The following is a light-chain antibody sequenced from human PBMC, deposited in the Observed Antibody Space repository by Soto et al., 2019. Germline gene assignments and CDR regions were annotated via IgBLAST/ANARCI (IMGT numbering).Light chain of an antibody. V-gene: IGLV1-40*01. CDR1: IIGAGAD. J-gene: IGLJ3*02. Sequence: QSVLTQPPSVSGAPGQRVTISCTGNIIGAGADVHWYQQLAGTAPKLLIYGNTNRPAGVPDRFSGSKSGSSASLAISGLQVEDEADYYCQSNRLSGSLFGGGTKLTVL. CDR2: GNT. CDR3: QSNRLSGSL.